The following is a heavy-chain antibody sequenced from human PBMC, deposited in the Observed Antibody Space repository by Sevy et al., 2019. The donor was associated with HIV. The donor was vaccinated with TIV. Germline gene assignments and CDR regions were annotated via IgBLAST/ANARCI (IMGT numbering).Heavy chain of an antibody. CDR3: ARAPNIWGYCSSTSCYKTYYYYYYGMDV. CDR2: ISYDGSNK. Sequence: GESLKISCAASGFTFSSYAMHWVRQAPGKGLEWVAVISYDGSNKYYADSVKGRFTISRDNSKNTLYLQMNSLRAEDTAVYYCARAPNIWGYCSSTSCYKTYYYYYYGMDVWGQGTTVTVSS. D-gene: IGHD2-2*01. CDR1: GFTFSSYA. V-gene: IGHV3-30*04. J-gene: IGHJ6*02.